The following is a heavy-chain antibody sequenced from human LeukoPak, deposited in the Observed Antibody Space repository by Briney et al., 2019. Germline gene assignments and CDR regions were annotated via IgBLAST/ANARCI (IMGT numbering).Heavy chain of an antibody. V-gene: IGHV1-69*04. J-gene: IGHJ6*02. Sequence: ASVKVSCKASGVTFTSYAISWVRQAPGQGHEWMGRIIPILNVADYAQKFQGRVTITADKSTSTAYMELTSLRSDDTALYYCARAHYYGSGSYPLYDMDVWGQRTTVTVSS. D-gene: IGHD3-10*01. CDR1: GVTFTSYA. CDR3: ARAHYYGSGSYPLYDMDV. CDR2: IIPILNVA.